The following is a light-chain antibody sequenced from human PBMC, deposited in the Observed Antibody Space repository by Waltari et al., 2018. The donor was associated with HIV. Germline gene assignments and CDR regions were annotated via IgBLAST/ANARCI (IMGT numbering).Light chain of an antibody. CDR2: SNN. V-gene: IGLV1-44*01. Sequence: QSVLTQPPSASGTPGQRVIISCSGNRSNIGSNTVNWYQQFSGAAPTLLIYSNNQRPSAVPDRFSGAKSGSAASLAISGLKSEDDADYHCATWDDALSGPVFGAGTKLTV. CDR1: RSNIGSNT. J-gene: IGLJ3*02. CDR3: ATWDDALSGPV.